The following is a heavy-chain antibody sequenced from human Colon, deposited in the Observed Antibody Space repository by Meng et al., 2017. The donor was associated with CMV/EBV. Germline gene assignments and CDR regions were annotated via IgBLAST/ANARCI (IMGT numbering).Heavy chain of an antibody. CDR2: IINSGGQT. Sequence: TFSTYDMGWVRQAAGKGLEWVSDIINSGGQTYYADSVKGRFTISRDNSKNTVYLQMNSLRVEDTALYYCAKDGRSYDGSTHVYYFDSWGQGTLVTVSS. J-gene: IGHJ4*02. D-gene: IGHD3-22*01. V-gene: IGHV3-23*01. CDR3: AKDGRSYDGSTHVYYFDS. CDR1: TFSTYD.